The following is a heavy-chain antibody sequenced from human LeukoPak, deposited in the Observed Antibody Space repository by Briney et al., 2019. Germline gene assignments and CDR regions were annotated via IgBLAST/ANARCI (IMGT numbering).Heavy chain of an antibody. Sequence: PGGSLRLSCAASAVTFSNAWMSWVRQAPGKGLEWVGRIRSKTDGGSIEYGAPVKGRFTISRDDSKNTLDLQMNSLTTEDTAVYYCTTGRVLWGQGTLVTVSS. J-gene: IGHJ4*02. V-gene: IGHV3-15*01. CDR3: TTGRVL. CDR1: AVTFSNAW. CDR2: IRSKTDGGSI.